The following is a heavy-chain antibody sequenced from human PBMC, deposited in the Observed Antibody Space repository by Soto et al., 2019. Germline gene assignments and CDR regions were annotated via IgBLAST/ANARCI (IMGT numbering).Heavy chain of an antibody. V-gene: IGHV1-69*01. CDR3: ARGGIDYSDSRGYFDY. CDR1: GGTFSSYA. D-gene: IGHD3-22*01. CDR2: IIPIVGTA. Sequence: QVQLVQSGAEVKKPGSSVKVSCKASGGTFSSYAISWVRQAPGQGLELMVGIIPIVGTANYEQKFQGRVTITADESTSTAYMELSSLRYEDTAVYYCARGGIDYSDSRGYFDYWGQGTLVTVSS. J-gene: IGHJ4*02.